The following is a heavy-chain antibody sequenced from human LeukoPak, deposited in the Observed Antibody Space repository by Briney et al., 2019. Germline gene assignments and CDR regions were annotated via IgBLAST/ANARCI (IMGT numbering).Heavy chain of an antibody. CDR1: GFNFSDYY. J-gene: IGHJ4*02. CDR2: ISSSGSTI. D-gene: IGHD3-22*01. Sequence: GGSLRLSCAASGFNFSDYYMSWIRQTPGKGLEWVSYISSSGSTIYYADSVKGRFTISRDNAKNSLYLQMNSLRAEDTAVYYCARDLSLIALTDWGQGTLVTVSS. V-gene: IGHV3-11*01. CDR3: ARDLSLIALTD.